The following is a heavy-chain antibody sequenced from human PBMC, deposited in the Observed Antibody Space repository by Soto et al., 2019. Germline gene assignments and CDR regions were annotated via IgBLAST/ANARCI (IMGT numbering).Heavy chain of an antibody. Sequence: GGSLRLSCAASGFTFSSYAMHWVRQAPGKGLEWVAVISYDGSNKYYADSVKGRFTISRDNSKNTLYLQMNSLRAEDTAVYYCARDRPKGSYYYYGMDVWGQGTTVTVSS. CDR1: GFTFSSYA. J-gene: IGHJ6*02. V-gene: IGHV3-30-3*01. CDR3: ARDRPKGSYYYYGMDV. CDR2: ISYDGSNK. D-gene: IGHD3-10*01.